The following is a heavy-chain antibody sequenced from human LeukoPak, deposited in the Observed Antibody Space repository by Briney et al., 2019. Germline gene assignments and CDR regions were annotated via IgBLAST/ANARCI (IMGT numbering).Heavy chain of an antibody. J-gene: IGHJ4*02. D-gene: IGHD6-13*01. CDR3: AKHSDSSSWYLGALDY. CDR2: ISYDGSNK. Sequence: TGGSLRLSCAASGFTFSSYGMHWVRQAPGKGLEWVAVISYDGSNKYYADSVKGRFTISRDNSKNTLYLQMNSLRAEDTAVYYCAKHSDSSSWYLGALDYWGQGTLVTVSS. CDR1: GFTFSSYG. V-gene: IGHV3-30*18.